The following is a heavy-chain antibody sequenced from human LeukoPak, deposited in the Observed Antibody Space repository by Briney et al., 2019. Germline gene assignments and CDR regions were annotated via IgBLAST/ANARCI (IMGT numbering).Heavy chain of an antibody. D-gene: IGHD6-13*01. CDR2: ISGSGGST. CDR3: AKDPRSSWSLNWFDP. J-gene: IGHJ5*02. V-gene: IGHV3-23*01. Sequence: GGSLRLSCAASGITFSSYSMNWVRQAPGKGLEWVSAISGSGGSTYYADSVKGRFTISRDNSKNTLYLQMNSLRAEDTAVYYCAKDPRSSWSLNWFDPWGQGTLVTVSS. CDR1: GITFSSYS.